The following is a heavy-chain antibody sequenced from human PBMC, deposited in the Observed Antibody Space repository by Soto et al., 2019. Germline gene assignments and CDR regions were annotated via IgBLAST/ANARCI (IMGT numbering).Heavy chain of an antibody. CDR2: IDWDDDK. Sequence: ESGPTLVNPTQTLTLTCTFSGFSLSTSGMCVSWIRQPPGKALEWLARIDWDDDKYYSTFLKTRLTISKDTSKNQVVLTMTNMDPVDTATYYCARIRKRYDFWSGYYYYYMDVWGKGTTVTVSS. D-gene: IGHD3-3*01. J-gene: IGHJ6*03. CDR1: GFSLSTSGMC. V-gene: IGHV2-70*11. CDR3: ARIRKRYDFWSGYYYYYMDV.